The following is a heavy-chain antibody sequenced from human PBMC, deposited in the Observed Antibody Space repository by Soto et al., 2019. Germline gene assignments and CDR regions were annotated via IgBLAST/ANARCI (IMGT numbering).Heavy chain of an antibody. CDR2: INHSGST. J-gene: IGHJ5*02. CDR1: GGSFSSYY. CDR3: ARTGGYCSGGSCYKGNNWFDP. Sequence: SETLSLTYAVYGGSFSSYYWSWIRQPPGKGLERIGEINHSGSTNYNPSLKSRVTISVDTSKNQFSLKLSSVTAADTAVYYCARTGGYCSGGSCYKGNNWFDPWGQGTLVTVSS. D-gene: IGHD2-15*01. V-gene: IGHV4-34*01.